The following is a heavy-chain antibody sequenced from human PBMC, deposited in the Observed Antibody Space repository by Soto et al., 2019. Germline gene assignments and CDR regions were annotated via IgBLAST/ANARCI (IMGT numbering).Heavy chain of an antibody. V-gene: IGHV3-23*01. CDR2: ISGGGDTT. CDR3: AKGRGGSGSLTPRVDF. J-gene: IGHJ4*02. Sequence: EVQLLESGGGLVQPGGSLRLSCAASGFTFNNYAMTWVRQAPGTGLEWVSAISGGGDTTSYADSVKGRFTVSRDGSNNTLYLQMSSLRAEDTALYYCAKGRGGSGSLTPRVDFWGQGTLVTVSS. CDR1: GFTFNNYA. D-gene: IGHD3-10*01.